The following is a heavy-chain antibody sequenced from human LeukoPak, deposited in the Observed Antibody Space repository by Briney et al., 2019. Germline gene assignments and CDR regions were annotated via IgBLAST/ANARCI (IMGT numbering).Heavy chain of an antibody. Sequence: GGSLRLSCAASGFTFSSYWMSWVRQAPGKGLEWVANVVQDGSDKYYVDSAKGRFTISRDNAKNSLYLQMNSLRAEDTAVYYCARNNYYARDSWGQGTLVTVSS. D-gene: IGHD1-26*01. CDR3: ARNNYYARDS. J-gene: IGHJ5*01. V-gene: IGHV3-7*01. CDR1: GFTFSSYW. CDR2: VVQDGSDK.